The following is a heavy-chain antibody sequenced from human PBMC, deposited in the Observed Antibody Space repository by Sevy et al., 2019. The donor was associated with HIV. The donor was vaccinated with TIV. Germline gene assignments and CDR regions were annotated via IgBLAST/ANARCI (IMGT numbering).Heavy chain of an antibody. Sequence: ASVKVSCKASGYTFTSYGISWVRQAPGQGLEWMGWISAYNGNTNYAQKLQGRVTMTTDTSTSTAYMGLRSLRSDDTAVYYCARAPIVVVPAAKGVYGMDVWGQGTTVTVSS. D-gene: IGHD2-2*01. V-gene: IGHV1-18*01. J-gene: IGHJ6*02. CDR3: ARAPIVVVPAAKGVYGMDV. CDR2: ISAYNGNT. CDR1: GYTFTSYG.